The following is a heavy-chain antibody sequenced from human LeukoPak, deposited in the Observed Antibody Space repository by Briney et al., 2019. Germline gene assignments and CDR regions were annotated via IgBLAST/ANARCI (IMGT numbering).Heavy chain of an antibody. D-gene: IGHD6-13*01. CDR2: VLHTGST. V-gene: IGHV4-34*12. Sequence: SETLSLTCAVHGYSLTNHYWIWIRQPPGKGLEWIAEVLHTGSTNCNPSFKSRVTVSVDTSKNQFFLNLTSVTAADAAVYYCARGPAAVHPWGRGILVTVSS. CDR3: ARGPAAVHP. J-gene: IGHJ5*02. CDR1: GYSLTNHY.